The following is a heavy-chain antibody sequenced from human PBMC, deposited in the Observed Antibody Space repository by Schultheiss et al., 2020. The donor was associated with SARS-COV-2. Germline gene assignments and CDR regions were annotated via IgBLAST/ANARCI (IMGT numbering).Heavy chain of an antibody. Sequence: GGSLRLSCAVSGFTFSSSWMHWVCQAPEKGLEWVADIKCDGSEKHYVDSVKGRLTISRDNAKNSLYLQVNSLRAEDTAVYYCARDLRFSVGAGFDYWGQGTLVTVSS. CDR2: IKCDGSEK. V-gene: IGHV3-52*01. CDR1: GFTFSSSW. J-gene: IGHJ4*02. D-gene: IGHD1-26*01. CDR3: ARDLRFSVGAGFDY.